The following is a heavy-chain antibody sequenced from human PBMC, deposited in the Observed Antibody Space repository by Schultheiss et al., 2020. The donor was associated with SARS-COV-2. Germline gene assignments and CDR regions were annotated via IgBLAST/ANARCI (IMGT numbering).Heavy chain of an antibody. CDR3: ARYSSSWPNYYYYYGMDV. J-gene: IGHJ6*02. CDR1: GYTFASDD. CDR2: MNSNSGNT. V-gene: IGHV1-8*02. D-gene: IGHD6-13*01. Sequence: ASVKVSCKASGYTFASDDVNWVRQATGQGLEWMGWMNSNSGNTGYAQRFQGRVTMTRKTSISTAYMELSSLRSEDTAVYYCARYSSSWPNYYYYYGMDVWGQGTTVTVSS.